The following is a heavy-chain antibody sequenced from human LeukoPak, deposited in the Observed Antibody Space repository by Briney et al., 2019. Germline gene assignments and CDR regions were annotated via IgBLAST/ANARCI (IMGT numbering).Heavy chain of an antibody. CDR1: GGSFSGYY. Sequence: SETLSLTCAVYGGSFSGYYWSWIRQPPGKGLEWIGEINHSGSTNYNPSLKSRVTISVDTSKNQFSLKLSSVTAADTAVYYCARDETVWSGYYAEWFDPWGQGTLVTVSS. J-gene: IGHJ5*02. D-gene: IGHD3-3*01. CDR2: INHSGST. CDR3: ARDETVWSGYYAEWFDP. V-gene: IGHV4-34*01.